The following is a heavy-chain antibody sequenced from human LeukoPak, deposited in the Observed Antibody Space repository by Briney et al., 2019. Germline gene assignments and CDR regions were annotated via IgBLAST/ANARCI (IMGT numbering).Heavy chain of an antibody. CDR2: MNPNSGNT. J-gene: IGHJ4*02. V-gene: IGHV1-8*03. CDR3: ARGIAAQNFDY. Sequence: ASVKVSCTASGYTFTSYDINWVRQATGQGLEWMGWMNPNSGNTGYAQRFQGRVTITRNTSISTAYMELSSLRSEDTAVYYCARGIAAQNFDYWGQGTLVTVSS. CDR1: GYTFTSYD. D-gene: IGHD6-13*01.